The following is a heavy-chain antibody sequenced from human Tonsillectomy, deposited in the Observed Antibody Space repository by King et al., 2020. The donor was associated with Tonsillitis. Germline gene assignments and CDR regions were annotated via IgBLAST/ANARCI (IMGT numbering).Heavy chain of an antibody. D-gene: IGHD3-10*01. CDR2: ISFDENNK. Sequence: VQLVESGGGVVQPGRSLRLSCAASGFTFSNSAMHWVRQAPGKGLEWVAVISFDENNKFYADSVKGRFTITRDNSKNTLFLQLNSLRAEDTAVYYCAGLHYYSSGTSDYWGQGTLVTVSS. CDR3: AGLHYYSSGTSDY. J-gene: IGHJ4*02. CDR1: GFTFSNSA. V-gene: IGHV3-30-3*01.